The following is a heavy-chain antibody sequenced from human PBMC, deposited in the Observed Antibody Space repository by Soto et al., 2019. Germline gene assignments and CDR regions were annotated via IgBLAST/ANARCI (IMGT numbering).Heavy chain of an antibody. J-gene: IGHJ4*02. V-gene: IGHV4-31*03. CDR3: ARAKVGGYSYGYYFDY. CDR2: IYYSGST. D-gene: IGHD5-18*01. Sequence: SETLSLTCTVSGGSISSGGYYWSWIRQHPGKGLEWIGYIYYSGSTYYNPSLKSRVTISVDTSKNQFSLKLSSVTAADTAVYYCARAKVGGYSYGYYFDYWGQGTLVTVSS. CDR1: GGSISSGGYY.